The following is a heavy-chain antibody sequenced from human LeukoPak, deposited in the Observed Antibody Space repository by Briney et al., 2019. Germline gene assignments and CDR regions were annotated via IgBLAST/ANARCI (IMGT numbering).Heavy chain of an antibody. D-gene: IGHD3-3*01. Sequence: SETLSLTCTVSGGSISSYYWSWIRQPPGKGLEWIGYIYYSGSTYYNPSLKSRVTISVDTSKNQFSLKLSSVTAADTAVYYCARGPSGPDAFDIWGQGTMVTVSS. V-gene: IGHV4-59*08. CDR3: ARGPSGPDAFDI. CDR2: IYYSGST. J-gene: IGHJ3*02. CDR1: GGSISSYY.